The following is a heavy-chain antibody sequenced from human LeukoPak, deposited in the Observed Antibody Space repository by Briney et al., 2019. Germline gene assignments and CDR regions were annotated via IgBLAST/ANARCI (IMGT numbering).Heavy chain of an antibody. V-gene: IGHV1-8*01. CDR3: AQVKGSGSYFQTYYYYYGMDV. J-gene: IGHJ6*02. CDR1: GYTFTSYD. D-gene: IGHD3-10*01. Sequence: ASVKVSCKASGYTFTSYDIKWVRQATGQGLEWMGWMSPNSGNTGYAQKFQGRVIMTRNTSISTAYMELSNLRSEDTAVYYCAQVKGSGSYFQTYYYYYGMDVWGQGTTVTVSS. CDR2: MSPNSGNT.